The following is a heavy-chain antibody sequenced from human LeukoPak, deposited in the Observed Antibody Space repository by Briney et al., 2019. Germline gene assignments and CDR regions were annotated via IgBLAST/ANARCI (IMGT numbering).Heavy chain of an antibody. CDR1: GGSFSGYY. D-gene: IGHD6-13*01. CDR3: ARGRVAAAGVSTNAFDI. V-gene: IGHV4-34*01. CDR2: INHSGST. Sequence: PSETLSLTCAVYGGSFSGYYWSWIRQPPGKGLEWIGEINHSGSTNYNPSLKSRATISVDTSKNQFSLKLSSVTAADTAVYYCARGRVAAAGVSTNAFDIWGQGPMVTVSS. J-gene: IGHJ3*02.